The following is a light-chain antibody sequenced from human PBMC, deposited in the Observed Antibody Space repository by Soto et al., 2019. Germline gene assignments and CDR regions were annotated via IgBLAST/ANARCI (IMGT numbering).Light chain of an antibody. V-gene: IGKV1-5*03. Sequence: DIQMTQSPSTLSGSVGDRVTITCRASQTISTWLAWYQQKPGKAPKLLIYKAINLQSGVPSRFSGSGSGTEFSLTISSLQPDDFATYYCQQYNDYQYIFGQGTKLEMK. J-gene: IGKJ2*01. CDR2: KAI. CDR3: QQYNDYQYI. CDR1: QTISTW.